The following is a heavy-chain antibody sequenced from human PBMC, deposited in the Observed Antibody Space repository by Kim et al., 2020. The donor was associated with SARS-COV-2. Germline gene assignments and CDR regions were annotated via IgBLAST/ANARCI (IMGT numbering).Heavy chain of an antibody. V-gene: IGHV1-24*01. CDR1: GYTLTELS. CDR2: FDPEDGET. Sequence: ASVKVSCKVSGYTLTELSMHWVRQAPGKGLEWMGGFDPEDGETIYAQKFQGRVTMTEDTSTDTAYMELSSLRSEDTAVYYCATGRIVVVTASSLDYWGQGTLVTVSS. J-gene: IGHJ4*02. D-gene: IGHD2-21*02. CDR3: ATGRIVVVTASSLDY.